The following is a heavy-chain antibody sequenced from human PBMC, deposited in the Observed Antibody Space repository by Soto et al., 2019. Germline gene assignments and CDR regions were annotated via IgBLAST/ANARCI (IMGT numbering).Heavy chain of an antibody. CDR2: ISGSSSNT. CDR1: GFTFSSYS. J-gene: IGHJ4*02. D-gene: IGHD6-13*01. V-gene: IGHV3-21*01. Sequence: EVQLVESGGGLVKPGGSLRLSCAASGFTFSSYSMNWVRQAPGKGLEWVSAISGSSSNTYYADSVKGRFTISRDNAKNSLYLQMSSLRAEDTAVYYCARDPPLRIPAVGPGHYWGQGTLVTVSS. CDR3: ARDPPLRIPAVGPGHY.